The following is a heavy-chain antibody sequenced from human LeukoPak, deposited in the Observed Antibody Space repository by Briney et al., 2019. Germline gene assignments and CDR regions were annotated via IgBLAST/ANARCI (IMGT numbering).Heavy chain of an antibody. Sequence: SETLSLTFTVSGGSISSGGYYWSWIRQHPGNGLEWIGYIYYSGSTDYNPSLKSRFTMSVDTSKNQFSLKLSSVTAADTAVYYCASADYDMAFDIWGQGTMVTVSS. CDR1: GGSISSGGYY. CDR2: IYYSGST. CDR3: ASADYDMAFDI. J-gene: IGHJ3*02. V-gene: IGHV4-31*03. D-gene: IGHD3-9*01.